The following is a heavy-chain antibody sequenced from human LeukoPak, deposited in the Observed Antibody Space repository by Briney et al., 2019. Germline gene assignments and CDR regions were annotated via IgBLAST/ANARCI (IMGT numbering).Heavy chain of an antibody. D-gene: IGHD2-2*01. CDR1: GFTFSSYA. Sequence: PGGSLRLSCAASGFTFSSYAMSWVRQAPGKGLEWVSAISGSGGSTYYADSVKGRFTISRDNSKNTLYLRMNSLRAEDTAVYYCAKDLIYCSSTSCYEPGGYYYVYWGQGTLVTVSS. J-gene: IGHJ4*02. CDR2: ISGSGGST. V-gene: IGHV3-23*01. CDR3: AKDLIYCSSTSCYEPGGYYYVY.